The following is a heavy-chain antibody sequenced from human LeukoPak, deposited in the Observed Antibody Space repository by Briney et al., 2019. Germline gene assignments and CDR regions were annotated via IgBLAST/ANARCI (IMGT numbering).Heavy chain of an antibody. CDR2: ISYDGSNK. Sequence: PGRSLRLSCAASGFTFSSYGMHWVRQAPGKGLEWVAVISYDGSNKYYADSVKGRFTISRDNSKNTLYLQMNSLRAEDTAVYYCAKSSYYYDSSGYYNYWGQGTLVTVSS. V-gene: IGHV3-30*18. D-gene: IGHD3-22*01. CDR3: AKSSYYYDSSGYYNY. CDR1: GFTFSSYG. J-gene: IGHJ4*02.